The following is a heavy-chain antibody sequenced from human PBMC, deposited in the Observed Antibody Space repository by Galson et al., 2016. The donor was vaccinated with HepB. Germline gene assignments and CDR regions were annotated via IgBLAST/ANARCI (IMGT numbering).Heavy chain of an antibody. CDR1: GFTFSSDA. J-gene: IGHJ4*02. Sequence: SLRLSCAGSGFTFSSDAMSWVRLPPGKGLEVVATISGSGESICYPDSVKGRFTISRDNSKNTLYLRMNNVRADDTGVYDCAKRDCCGDDLHYFDYWGQGTLVSV. CDR3: AKRDCCGDDLHYFDY. V-gene: IGHV3-23*01. D-gene: IGHD4-17*01. CDR2: ISGSGESI.